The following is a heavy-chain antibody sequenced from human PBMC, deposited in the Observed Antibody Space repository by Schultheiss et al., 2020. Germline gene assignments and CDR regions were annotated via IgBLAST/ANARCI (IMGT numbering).Heavy chain of an antibody. CDR1: GYTFTSYT. D-gene: IGHD6-19*01. CDR2: IIPILGIA. J-gene: IGHJ6*02. CDR3: ARGTIAVAGTLGMDV. V-gene: IGHV1-69*02. Sequence: SVKVSCKASGYTFTSYTISWVRQAPGQGLEWMGRIIPILGIANYAQKFQGRVTITADKSTSTAYMELSSLRSEDTAVYYCARGTIAVAGTLGMDVWGQGTTVTVSS.